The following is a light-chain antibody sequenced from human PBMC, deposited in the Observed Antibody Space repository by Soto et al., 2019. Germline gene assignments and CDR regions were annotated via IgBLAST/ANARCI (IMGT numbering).Light chain of an antibody. CDR2: EVN. CDR3: SSFTNNSLGI. V-gene: IGLV2-14*01. J-gene: IGLJ2*01. Sequence: QSVLTQPASVSGSPGQSITISCTGTSSDIGGFNYVSWYQQHPGKVPKLLIYEVNNRPSGVSDRFSGYKSGNTASLTISGLQAEDEADYYCSSFTNNSLGIFGGGTKVTVL. CDR1: SSDIGGFNY.